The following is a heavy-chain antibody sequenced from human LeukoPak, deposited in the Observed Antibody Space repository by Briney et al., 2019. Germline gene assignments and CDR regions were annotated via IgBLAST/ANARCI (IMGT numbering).Heavy chain of an antibody. J-gene: IGHJ4*02. Sequence: GRSLRLSSAASGFTFGDYAMSWVRQAPGKGLGWGGFIRSKAYGGTTEYAASVKGRFTISRDDSKSIAYLQMNSLKTEDTAVYSCTRELFFVVVAAAEYYFDYWGQGTLVTVSS. CDR3: TRELFFVVVAAAEYYFDY. V-gene: IGHV3-49*04. CDR1: GFTFGDYA. CDR2: IRSKAYGGTT. D-gene: IGHD2-15*01.